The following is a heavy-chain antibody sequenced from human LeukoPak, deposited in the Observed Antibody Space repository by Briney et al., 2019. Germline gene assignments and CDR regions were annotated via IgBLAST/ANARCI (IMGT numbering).Heavy chain of an antibody. D-gene: IGHD5-18*01. V-gene: IGHV3-7*03. CDR1: GFTLSNHW. CDR3: AKDRGYSYAYVDY. Sequence: PGGSLRLSCAASGFTLSNHWMTWVRQVPGRGPEWVANVNRDGSETYYLDSVKGRFTISRDNSKNTVSLQMNSLRAEDTAVYFCAKDRGYSYAYVDYWGQGTLVTVSS. J-gene: IGHJ4*02. CDR2: VNRDGSET.